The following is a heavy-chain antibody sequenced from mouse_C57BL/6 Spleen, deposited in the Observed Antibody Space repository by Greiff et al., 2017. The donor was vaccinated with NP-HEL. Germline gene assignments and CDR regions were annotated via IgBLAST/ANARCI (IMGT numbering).Heavy chain of an antibody. CDR3: ARHGGSYAMDY. CDR2: IDPSDSET. J-gene: IGHJ4*01. V-gene: IGHV1-52*01. Sequence: QVQLQQPGAELVKPGSSVKLSCKASGYTFTSYWMHWVKQRPIQGLEWIGNIDPSDSETHYNQKFKDKATLTVDKSSSTAYMQLSSLTSEDSAVYYCARHGGSYAMDYWGQGTSVTVSS. CDR1: GYTFTSYW.